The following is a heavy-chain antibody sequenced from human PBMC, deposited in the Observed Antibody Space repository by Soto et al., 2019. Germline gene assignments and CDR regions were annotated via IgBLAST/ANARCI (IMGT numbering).Heavy chain of an antibody. CDR3: ARGRRGTGTTFGYYYYMDV. CDR1: GGSFSGYY. CDR2: INHSGST. Sequence: ASETLSLTCAVYGGSFSGYYWSWIRQPPGKGLEWIGEINHSGSTNYNPSLKSRVTISVDTSKNQFSLKLSSVTAADTAVYYCARGRRGTGTTFGYYYYMDVWGKGTKVTVSS. J-gene: IGHJ6*03. V-gene: IGHV4-34*01. D-gene: IGHD1-1*01.